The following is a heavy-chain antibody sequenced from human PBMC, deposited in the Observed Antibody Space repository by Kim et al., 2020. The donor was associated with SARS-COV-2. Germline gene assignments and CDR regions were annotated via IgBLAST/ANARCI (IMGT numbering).Heavy chain of an antibody. CDR3: AKQWLVFGHAFDI. J-gene: IGHJ3*02. CDR2: ISYDGSNK. V-gene: IGHV3-30*04. CDR1: GFTFSSYA. D-gene: IGHD6-19*01. Sequence: GGSLRLSCAASGFTFSSYAMHWVRQAPGKGLEWVAVISYDGSNKYYADSVKGRFTISRDNSKNTLYLQMNSLRAEDTAVYYCAKQWLVFGHAFDIWGQGT.